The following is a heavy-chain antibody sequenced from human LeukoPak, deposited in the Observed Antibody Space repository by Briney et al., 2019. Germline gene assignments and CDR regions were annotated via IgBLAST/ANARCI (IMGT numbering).Heavy chain of an antibody. D-gene: IGHD6-6*01. CDR1: GFTFSSYS. V-gene: IGHV3-48*01. Sequence: GGSLRLSCAASGFTFSSYSMNWVRQAPGKGLEWVSYISSSSTIYYADSVKGRFTISRDNAKNSLYLQMNSLRAEDTAVYYCARDLGSSSSTLVDYWGQGTLVTVSS. J-gene: IGHJ4*02. CDR2: ISSSSTI. CDR3: ARDLGSSSSTLVDY.